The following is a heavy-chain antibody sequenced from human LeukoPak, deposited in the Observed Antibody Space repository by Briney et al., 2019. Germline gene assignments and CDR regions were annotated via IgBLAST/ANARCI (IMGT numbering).Heavy chain of an antibody. J-gene: IGHJ4*02. D-gene: IGHD3-22*01. CDR3: AKLPWVHYYDGSGYHRAFDS. CDR1: GSAFSNYA. CDR2: ISGSSGDT. Sequence: GGPLRLSCAASGSAFSNYAMTWVRQAPGKGLEWVSAISGSSGDTFYVDSVKGRFTISRDNSKNTLYLQMNSLRAEDTAVYFCAKLPWVHYYDGSGYHRAFDSWGQGTLVTVSS. V-gene: IGHV3-23*01.